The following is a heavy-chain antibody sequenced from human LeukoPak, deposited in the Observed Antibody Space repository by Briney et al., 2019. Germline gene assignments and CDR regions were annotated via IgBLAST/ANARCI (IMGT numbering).Heavy chain of an antibody. Sequence: GESLKISCKGSGYSFTSYWIGWVRQMPGKGLEWMGIIYPGDSDTRYSPSFQGQVTISADKSFNTAYLQWSSLKASDTAMYYCARQVASGSHNWFDPWGQEPWSPSPQ. J-gene: IGHJ5*02. CDR1: GYSFTSYW. CDR2: IYPGDSDT. V-gene: IGHV5-51*01. CDR3: ARQVASGSHNWFDP. D-gene: IGHD1-26*01.